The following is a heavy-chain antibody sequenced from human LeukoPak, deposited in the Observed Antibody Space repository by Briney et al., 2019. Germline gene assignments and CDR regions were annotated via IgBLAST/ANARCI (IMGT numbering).Heavy chain of an antibody. CDR1: GFTFSSYG. V-gene: IGHV3-30*18. CDR3: AKGYSSGWYYFDY. CDR2: TSYDGSNK. Sequence: QTGGSLRLSCAASGFTFSSYGMHWVRQAPGKGLEWVAGTSYDGSNKYYVDSVKGRFTISRDNSKNTLYLQMNSLRVEDTAVYYCAKGYSSGWYYFDYWGQGTLVTVSS. D-gene: IGHD6-19*01. J-gene: IGHJ4*02.